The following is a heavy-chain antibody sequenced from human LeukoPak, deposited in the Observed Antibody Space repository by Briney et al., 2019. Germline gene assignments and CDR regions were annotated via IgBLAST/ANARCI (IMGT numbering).Heavy chain of an antibody. D-gene: IGHD3-3*01. Sequence: GGSLRLSCAASGFTFSSHATHWVRQAPGKGLEWLAVIWYDGSDKYYGDSVKGRFTNSRDNSKNMLYLQMNSLRGEDTAVYYCARDQRVYDFWSGYYSDNYYYGMDVWGQGITVTVSS. CDR3: ARDQRVYDFWSGYYSDNYYYGMDV. V-gene: IGHV3-33*01. CDR1: GFTFSSHA. CDR2: IWYDGSDK. J-gene: IGHJ6*02.